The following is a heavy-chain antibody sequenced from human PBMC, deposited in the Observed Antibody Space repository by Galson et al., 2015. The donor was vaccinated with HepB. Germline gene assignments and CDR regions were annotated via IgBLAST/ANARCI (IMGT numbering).Heavy chain of an antibody. Sequence: SVKVSCKASGYTFSSYSINWVRQAPGQGLEWVGWISPHNRYTNYAQNFQGRVTITTDTSTTTAYMELRSLRSDDTAVYYCARGALVVAVGATQNNWFGPWGRGTLVTVSS. CDR2: ISPHNRYT. CDR3: ARGALVVAVGATQNNWFGP. CDR1: GYTFSSYS. D-gene: IGHD2-15*01. V-gene: IGHV1-18*01. J-gene: IGHJ5*02.